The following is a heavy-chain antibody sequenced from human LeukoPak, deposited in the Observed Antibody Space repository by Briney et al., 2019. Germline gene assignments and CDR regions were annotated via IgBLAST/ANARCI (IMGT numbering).Heavy chain of an antibody. CDR2: ISPGGGTT. V-gene: IGHV3-23*01. Sequence: GGSLRLSCVVSGFSFGSEAMSWVRQAPGRGLEWVSSISPGGGTTYYADSVKGRFTISRDNSENTLYVEMNSLRAEDTAVYYCARDPWSSGWLNGAFDIWGQGTMVTVSS. D-gene: IGHD6-19*01. CDR1: GFSFGSEA. J-gene: IGHJ3*02. CDR3: ARDPWSSGWLNGAFDI.